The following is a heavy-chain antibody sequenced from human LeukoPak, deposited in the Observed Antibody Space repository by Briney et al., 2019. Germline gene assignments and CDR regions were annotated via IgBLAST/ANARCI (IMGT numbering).Heavy chain of an antibody. D-gene: IGHD6-13*01. Sequence: GASVKVSCKASGYTFTGYYMHWVRQAPGQGLEWMGWINPNSGGTNYAQKFQGRVTMTRDTSISTAYMELSRLRSDDTAVYYCARVGLVVAAAFNWFDPWGQGTLVTVSS. CDR2: INPNSGGT. V-gene: IGHV1-2*02. J-gene: IGHJ5*02. CDR3: ARVGLVVAAAFNWFDP. CDR1: GYTFTGYY.